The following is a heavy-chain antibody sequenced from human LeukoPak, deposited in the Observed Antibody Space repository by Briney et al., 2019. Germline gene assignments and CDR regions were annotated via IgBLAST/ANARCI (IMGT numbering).Heavy chain of an antibody. CDR1: GFTFSTYA. Sequence: GGSLRLSCAASGFTFSTYAMSWVRQAPGKGLEWVSVISGSGGSTYYADPVKGRFTISRDNSKNTLYLQMNSLRPGDTAVYYCAKESPSFDYWGQGTLVTVSS. CDR3: AKESPSFDY. V-gene: IGHV3-23*01. CDR2: ISGSGGST. J-gene: IGHJ4*02.